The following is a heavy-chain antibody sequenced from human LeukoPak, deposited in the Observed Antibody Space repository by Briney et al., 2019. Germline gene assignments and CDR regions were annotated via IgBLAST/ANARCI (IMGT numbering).Heavy chain of an antibody. D-gene: IGHD3-9*01. CDR3: VRLRYFDWLSDDY. V-gene: IGHV1-18*01. Sequence: ASVKVSCKASGGTFSSYAISWVRQAPGLGLEWMGWISAYNGNTNYAQKLQGRVTMTTDTSTSTAYMELRSLRSDDTAVYYCVRLRYFDWLSDDYWGQGTLVTVSS. J-gene: IGHJ4*02. CDR2: ISAYNGNT. CDR1: GGTFSSYA.